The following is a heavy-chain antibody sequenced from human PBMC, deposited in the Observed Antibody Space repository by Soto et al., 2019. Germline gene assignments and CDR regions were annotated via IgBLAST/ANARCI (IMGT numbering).Heavy chain of an antibody. CDR3: AHSPSYYQYDGFDP. V-gene: IGHV2-5*01. D-gene: IGHD3-10*01. Sequence: QITLKESGPTLGKPTQTLTLTCTFSGFSLTTRGVGVGWIRQPPGKALECLAIIYWYDDKRYSLSLQSRLSITQDTSKNQVVLTMTNVDPVDTATYYCAHSPSYYQYDGFDPWGQGTLVSVSS. CDR2: IYWYDDK. CDR1: GFSLTTRGVG. J-gene: IGHJ5*02.